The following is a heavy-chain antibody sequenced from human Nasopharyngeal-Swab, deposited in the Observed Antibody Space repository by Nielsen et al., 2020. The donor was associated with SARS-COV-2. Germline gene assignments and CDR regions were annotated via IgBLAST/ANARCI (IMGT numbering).Heavy chain of an antibody. CDR3: ASLYDSSGYYPYYFDY. D-gene: IGHD3-22*01. J-gene: IGHJ4*02. CDR2: IYPGDSDT. V-gene: IGHV5-51*01. Sequence: GGSLRLSCKGSGYSFTSYWIGWVRQMPGKGLEWMGIIYPGDSDTRYSPSFQGQVTISADKSISTAYLQWSNLKASDTAMYYCASLYDSSGYYPYYFDYWGQGTLVTVSS. CDR1: GYSFTSYW.